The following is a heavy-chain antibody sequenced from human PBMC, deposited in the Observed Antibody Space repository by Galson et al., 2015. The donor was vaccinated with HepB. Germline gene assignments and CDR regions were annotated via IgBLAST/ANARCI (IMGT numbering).Heavy chain of an antibody. Sequence: SLRLSCAASGFTFSSYAMSWVRQAPGRGLEWVSAISGSGGSTYYADSVKGRFTISRDNSKNTLYLQMNSLRAEDTAVYYCAKGTFLAAAGYYFDYWGQGTLVTVSS. D-gene: IGHD6-13*01. J-gene: IGHJ4*02. CDR3: AKGTFLAAAGYYFDY. V-gene: IGHV3-23*01. CDR2: ISGSGGST. CDR1: GFTFSSYA.